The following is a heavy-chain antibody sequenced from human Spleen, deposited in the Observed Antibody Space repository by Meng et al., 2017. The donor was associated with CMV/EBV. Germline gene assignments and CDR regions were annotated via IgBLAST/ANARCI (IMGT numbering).Heavy chain of an antibody. V-gene: IGHV1-69-2*01. D-gene: IGHD3-22*01. Sequence: CKVSRERFSDYYIHWMQQAPGKGLEWMGLIDPEDGTTKYTEKFQGRVTITADTAIDTAYMELSSLRSDDTAVYFCATEGESSGYVFDYWGQGTLVTVSS. CDR2: IDPEDGTT. J-gene: IGHJ4*02. CDR3: ATEGESSGYVFDY. CDR1: RERFSDYY.